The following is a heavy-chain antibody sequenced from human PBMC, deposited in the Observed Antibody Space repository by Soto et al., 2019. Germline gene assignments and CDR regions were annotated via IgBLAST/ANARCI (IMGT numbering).Heavy chain of an antibody. Sequence: PGGSLRLSCAASGFTFSNAWMSWVRQAPGKGLEWVGRIKSKTDGGTTDYAAPVKGRFTISRDDSKNTLYLQMNSLKTEDTAVYYCTTELWFGESLSKKSTENWFDPWGQGT. CDR2: IKSKTDGGTT. J-gene: IGHJ5*02. CDR1: GFTFSNAW. D-gene: IGHD3-10*01. V-gene: IGHV3-15*01. CDR3: TTELWFGESLSKKSTENWFDP.